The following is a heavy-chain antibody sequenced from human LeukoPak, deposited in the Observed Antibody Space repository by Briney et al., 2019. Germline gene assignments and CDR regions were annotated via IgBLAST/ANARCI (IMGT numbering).Heavy chain of an antibody. Sequence: SETLSLTCTVSGGSISSYYWSWIRQPPGKGLEWIGYIYYSGSTNYNPSLKSRVTISVDTSKNQFSLKLSSVTAADTAVYYCARLQTMIVVNWGQGTLVTVSS. V-gene: IGHV4-59*01. CDR1: GGSISSYY. D-gene: IGHD3-22*01. CDR3: ARLQTMIVVN. CDR2: IYYSGST. J-gene: IGHJ4*02.